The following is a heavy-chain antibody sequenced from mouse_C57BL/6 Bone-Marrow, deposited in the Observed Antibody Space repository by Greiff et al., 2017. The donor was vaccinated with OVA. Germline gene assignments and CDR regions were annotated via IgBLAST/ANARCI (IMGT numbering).Heavy chain of an antibody. CDR1: GYSITSGYD. V-gene: IGHV3-1*01. CDR3: ASGHDGYYGAMDY. Sequence: EVKLVESGPGMVKPSQSLSLTCTVTGYSITSGYDWHWIRHFPGNKLEWMGYISYSGSTNYNPSLKSRISITHDTSKNHFFLKLNSVTTEDTATYDCASGHDGYYGAMDYWGQGTSVTVSS. CDR2: ISYSGST. J-gene: IGHJ4*01. D-gene: IGHD2-3*01.